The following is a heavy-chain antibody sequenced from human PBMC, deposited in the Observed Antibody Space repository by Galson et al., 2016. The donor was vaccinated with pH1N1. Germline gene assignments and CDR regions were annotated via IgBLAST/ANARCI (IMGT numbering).Heavy chain of an antibody. D-gene: IGHD1-20*01. Sequence: TLSLTCTVSGGSISSNSVYWHWLRQPAGKGLEWIGRVSGTGSANYSPSLQNRVSISIDTSKTQFSLKMASVTAADTAVYYCARQGGNAYKWQWYFDLWGRGTLVSVFS. J-gene: IGHJ2*01. V-gene: IGHV4-61*02. CDR1: GGSISSNSVY. CDR2: VSGTGSA. CDR3: ARQGGNAYKWQWYFDL.